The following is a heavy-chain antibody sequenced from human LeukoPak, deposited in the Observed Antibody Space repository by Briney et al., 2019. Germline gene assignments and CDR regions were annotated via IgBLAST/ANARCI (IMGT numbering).Heavy chain of an antibody. J-gene: IGHJ5*02. Sequence: GGSLRLSCAASGFTFSSYEMNWVRQAPGKGLEWVSYISSSGSTIYYADSVKGRFTISRDNAKNTLYLQMNSLRAEDTAVYYCARDPARVPAADNWFDPWGQGTLVTVSS. CDR3: ARDPARVPAADNWFDP. CDR2: ISSSGSTI. V-gene: IGHV3-48*03. D-gene: IGHD2-2*01. CDR1: GFTFSSYE.